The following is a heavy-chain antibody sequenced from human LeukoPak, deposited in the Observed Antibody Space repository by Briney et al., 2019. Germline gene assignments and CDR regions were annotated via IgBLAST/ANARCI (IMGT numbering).Heavy chain of an antibody. CDR2: INPSGGST. V-gene: IGHV1-46*01. CDR3: ARDRVAVAGTTVGDYYYYYGMDV. J-gene: IGHJ6*02. Sequence: ASVKVSCKASGYTFTSYYMHWVRQAPGQGLEWMGIINPSGGSTSYAQKFQGRVTMTRDTSTSTVYMGLSSLRSEDTAVYYCARDRVAVAGTTVGDYYYYYGMDVWGQGTTVTVSS. CDR1: GYTFTSYY. D-gene: IGHD6-19*01.